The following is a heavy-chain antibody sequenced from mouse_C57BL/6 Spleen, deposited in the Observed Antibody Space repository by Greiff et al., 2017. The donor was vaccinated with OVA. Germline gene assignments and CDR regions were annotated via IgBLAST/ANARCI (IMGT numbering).Heavy chain of an antibody. CDR1: GYTFTSYW. CDR3: ARAGGNYFDY. Sequence: VQLQQPGAELVRPGTSVKLSCKASGYTFTSYWMHWVKQRPGQGLEWIGVIDPSDSYTNYNQKFKGKATLTVDTSSSTAYMQLSSLTSEDSAVDYCARAGGNYFDYWGQGTTLTVSS. J-gene: IGHJ2*01. V-gene: IGHV1-59*01. CDR2: IDPSDSYT.